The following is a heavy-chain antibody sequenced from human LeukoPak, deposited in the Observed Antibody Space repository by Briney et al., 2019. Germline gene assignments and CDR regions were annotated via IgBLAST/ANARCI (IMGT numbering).Heavy chain of an antibody. CDR1: GFTFSSYA. CDR2: ISGSGGST. J-gene: IGHJ6*03. D-gene: IGHD4-17*01. Sequence: GGSLRLSCAASGFTFSSYAMSWVRQAPGKGLEWVSAISGSGGSTYYADSVKGRFTISRDNSKNTLYLQMNSLRAEGTAVYYCAKGGNYGDYLDYYYYYMDVWGKGTTVTVSS. V-gene: IGHV3-23*01. CDR3: AKGGNYGDYLDYYYYYMDV.